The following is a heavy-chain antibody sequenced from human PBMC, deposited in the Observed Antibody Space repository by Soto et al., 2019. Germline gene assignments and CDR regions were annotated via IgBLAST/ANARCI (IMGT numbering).Heavy chain of an antibody. Sequence: EVQLVESGGVLVKPGGSLRLSCAASGFIFTSSTMNWVRRDPGKGLEWVSSISSSSTNIHYADSVKGRFTLSRDNAMDSLYLHMKRRRAEDTAVYYCARGPLYYFDYWGQGTLVTVSS. CDR3: ARGPLYYFDY. CDR1: GFIFTSST. J-gene: IGHJ4*02. CDR2: ISSSSTNI. V-gene: IGHV3-21*02.